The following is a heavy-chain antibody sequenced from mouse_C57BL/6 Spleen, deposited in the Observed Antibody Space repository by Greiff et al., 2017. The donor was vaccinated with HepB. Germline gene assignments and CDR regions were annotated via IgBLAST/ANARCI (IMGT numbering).Heavy chain of an antibody. V-gene: IGHV1-82*01. Sequence: VKLVESGPELVKPGASVKISCKASGYAFSSSWMNWVKQRPGKGLEWIGRIYPGDGDTNYNGKFKGKATLTADKSSSTAYMQLSSLTSEDSAVYFCARGRTAQASYFDYWGQGTTLTVSS. CDR3: ARGRTAQASYFDY. J-gene: IGHJ2*01. CDR2: IYPGDGDT. D-gene: IGHD3-2*02. CDR1: GYAFSSSW.